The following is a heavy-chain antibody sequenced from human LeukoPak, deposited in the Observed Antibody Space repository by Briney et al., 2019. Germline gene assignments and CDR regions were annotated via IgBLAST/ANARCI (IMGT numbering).Heavy chain of an antibody. J-gene: IGHJ4*02. V-gene: IGHV4-31*03. CDR3: ARALSSVV. D-gene: IGHD3-22*01. CDR1: GGSISSGGYY. Sequence: SDTLSLTCTLSGGSISSGGYYWSWIRQHRGKGLEWIGYIYYSGSTYYNPSLKCRLTISVDTSKNQFSLKLSSVTAADTAVYYCARALSSVVWGQGTLVTVSS. CDR2: IYYSGST.